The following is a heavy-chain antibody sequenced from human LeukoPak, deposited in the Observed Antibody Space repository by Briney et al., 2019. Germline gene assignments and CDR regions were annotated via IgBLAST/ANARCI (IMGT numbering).Heavy chain of an antibody. J-gene: IGHJ3*02. CDR3: ARDKSKKANAFDI. CDR2: IIPILGIA. V-gene: IGHV1-69*04. CDR1: GGTFSSYT. Sequence: SVKVSCKASGGTFSSYTISWVRQAPGQGLEWMGRIIPILGIANYAQKFQGRVTITADKSTSTAYMELRSLRPDDTAVYYCARDKSKKANAFDIWGQGTMVTVSS.